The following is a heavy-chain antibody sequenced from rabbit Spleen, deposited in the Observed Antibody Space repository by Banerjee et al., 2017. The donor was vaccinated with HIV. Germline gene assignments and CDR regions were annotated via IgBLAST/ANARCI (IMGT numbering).Heavy chain of an antibody. CDR2: IDTGSGTT. CDR3: ARDTGTSFSSYGMDL. CDR1: GFSFSSGYY. J-gene: IGHJ6*01. Sequence: QEQLKETGGGLVQPGGSLTLSCKASGFSFSSGYYMCWVRQVPGKGLEWIGCIDTGSGTTYYASWAKGRFTISKTSSTTVTLQVTSLTAADTATYFCARDTGTSFSSYGMDLWGQGTLVTVS. D-gene: IGHD8-1*01. V-gene: IGHV1S45*01.